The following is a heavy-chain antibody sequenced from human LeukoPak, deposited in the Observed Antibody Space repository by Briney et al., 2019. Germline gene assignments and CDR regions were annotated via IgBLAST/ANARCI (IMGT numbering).Heavy chain of an antibody. D-gene: IGHD1-7*01. Sequence: GGSLRLSCAASGFTFSSYSMNWVRQAPGKGLEWVSSISGSGSDIYYPDSMKGRFTISRDNAKNSLYLQMTSLRAEDTAVYYCARRTYPNDAFDIWGQGTMVSVSS. V-gene: IGHV3-21*01. CDR1: GFTFSSYS. CDR2: ISGSGSDI. CDR3: ARRTYPNDAFDI. J-gene: IGHJ3*02.